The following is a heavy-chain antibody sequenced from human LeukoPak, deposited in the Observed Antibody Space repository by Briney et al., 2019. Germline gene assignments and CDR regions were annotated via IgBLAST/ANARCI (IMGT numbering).Heavy chain of an antibody. CDR2: IYYTGSA. Sequence: SETLSLTCTVSSGSISGYYWGWIRQPPGKGLEWIGYIYYTGSANYNPSLKSRLTISVDTSKNQFSLKLSSVTAADTAVYYCARIESADAFDIWGQGTMVTVSS. CDR1: SGSISGYY. CDR3: ARIESADAFDI. V-gene: IGHV4-59*01. J-gene: IGHJ3*02.